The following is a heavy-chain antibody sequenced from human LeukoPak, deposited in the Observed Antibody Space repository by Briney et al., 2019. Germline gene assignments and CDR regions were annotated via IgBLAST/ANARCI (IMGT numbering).Heavy chain of an antibody. D-gene: IGHD1-14*01. CDR3: LTGGGY. Sequence: GGSLRLSCAASGFTFSTYWMTWVRQAPGKGLEWVANINPGGSQKYYVDSVKGRFTISRDNAKSSLFLQMNNLRAEETAVYYCLTGGGYWGQGTLVTVSS. V-gene: IGHV3-7*01. CDR1: GFTFSTYW. CDR2: INPGGSQK. J-gene: IGHJ4*02.